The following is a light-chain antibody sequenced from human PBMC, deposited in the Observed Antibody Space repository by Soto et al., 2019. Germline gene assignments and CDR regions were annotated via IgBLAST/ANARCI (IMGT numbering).Light chain of an antibody. Sequence: QSVLTQPPSVSGAPGQRVTISCTGSSSNIGAGYDVHWYQQLPGTAPKLLVYGNSNRPSGVPDRFSGSKSGTSASLAITGLQAADEADYYCQSYDSSLSGSLFGGGTKLTVL. V-gene: IGLV1-40*01. CDR1: SSNIGAGYD. CDR2: GNS. J-gene: IGLJ2*01. CDR3: QSYDSSLSGSL.